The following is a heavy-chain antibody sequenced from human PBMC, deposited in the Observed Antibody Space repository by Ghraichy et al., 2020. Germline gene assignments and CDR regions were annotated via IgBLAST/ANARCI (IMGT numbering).Heavy chain of an antibody. CDR3: ARDMRYDILTGVSDY. CDR2: IWYDGSNK. D-gene: IGHD3-9*01. CDR1: GFTFSSYG. V-gene: IGHV3-33*08. Sequence: GGSLRLSCAASGFTFSSYGMHWVRQAPGKGLEWVAVIWYDGSNKYYADSVKGRFTISRDNSKNTLYLQMNSLRAEDTAVYYCARDMRYDILTGVSDYWGQGTLVTVSS. J-gene: IGHJ4*02.